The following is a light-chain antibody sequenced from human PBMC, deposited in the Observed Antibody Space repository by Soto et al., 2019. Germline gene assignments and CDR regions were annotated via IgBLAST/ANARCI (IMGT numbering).Light chain of an antibody. CDR3: SSFAGSNNFPYV. CDR2: EIN. J-gene: IGLJ1*01. V-gene: IGLV2-8*01. Sequence: QSVLTQPPSASGSPGQSVTISCTGTSSDVGAYDYVSWYQQHPGKAPKLMIYEINKRPSGVPDRFSGSKSGNTASLTVSGLQAEDEADYYCSSFAGSNNFPYVFGTGTKGTVL. CDR1: SSDVGAYDY.